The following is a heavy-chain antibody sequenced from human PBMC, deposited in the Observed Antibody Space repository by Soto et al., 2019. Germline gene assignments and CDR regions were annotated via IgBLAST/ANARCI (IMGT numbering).Heavy chain of an antibody. CDR1: GGSISSDNYY. CDR2: IFYSEST. V-gene: IGHV4-31*03. Sequence: QVQLQESGPGLVKPSQTLSLTCTVSGGSISSDNYYWSWIRQHPGKGLEWLGYIFYSESTYYNPSLTSRQTPYHNPTLTRRVTISVDTSKDQFTLKLSSVPAAAAAVYCCASANAGLSLRRGQGPRVTVSS. D-gene: IGHD3-22*01. CDR3: ASANAGLSLR. J-gene: IGHJ4*02.